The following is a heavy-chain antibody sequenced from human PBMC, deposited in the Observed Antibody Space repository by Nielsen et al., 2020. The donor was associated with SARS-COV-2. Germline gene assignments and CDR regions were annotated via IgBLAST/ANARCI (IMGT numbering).Heavy chain of an antibody. CDR3: ARGDYTVTTDQYYYYYGMDV. Sequence: SETLSLTCTVSGGSISSGGYYWSWIRQHPGKGLEWIGYIYYSGSTYYNPSLKSRVTISVDTSKNQFSLKLSSVTAADTAVYYCARGDYTVTTDQYYYYYGMDVWGQGTTVTVSS. D-gene: IGHD4-17*01. CDR2: IYYSGST. V-gene: IGHV4-31*03. J-gene: IGHJ6*02. CDR1: GGSISSGGYY.